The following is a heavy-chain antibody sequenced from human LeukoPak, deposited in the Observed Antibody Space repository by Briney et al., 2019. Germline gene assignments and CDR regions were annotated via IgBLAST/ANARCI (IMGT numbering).Heavy chain of an antibody. V-gene: IGHV3-23*01. Sequence: GGSLRLSCAASGFTFSSYAMSWVRQAPGKGLEWVSAISGSGGSTYYADSVKGRFTISRDNSKNTLHLQMNSLRAEDTAVYYCAKKGGYSVQLWLRYYFDYWGQGTLVTVSS. CDR2: ISGSGGST. J-gene: IGHJ4*02. CDR3: AKKGGYSVQLWLRYYFDY. CDR1: GFTFSSYA. D-gene: IGHD5-18*01.